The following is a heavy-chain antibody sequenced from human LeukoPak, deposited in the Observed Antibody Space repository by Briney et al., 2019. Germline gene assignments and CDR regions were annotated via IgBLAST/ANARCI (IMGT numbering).Heavy chain of an antibody. J-gene: IGHJ4*02. CDR2: ISSSSTYI. Sequence: GGSLRLSCAASGFTFVSYTMNWVRQAPGKGLEWVSSISSSSTYIYYADSVKGRFTISRDNAKNSLSLQMNSLRAEGTAVYYCARDYGSGNYFLYFDSWGQGTLVTVSS. CDR3: ARDYGSGNYFLYFDS. V-gene: IGHV3-21*01. CDR1: GFTFVSYT. D-gene: IGHD3-10*01.